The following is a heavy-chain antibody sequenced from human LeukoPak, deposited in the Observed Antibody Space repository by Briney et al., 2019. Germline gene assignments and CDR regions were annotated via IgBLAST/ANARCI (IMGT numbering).Heavy chain of an antibody. D-gene: IGHD1-14*01. CDR2: INHSGST. Sequence: PSETLSLTCTVSGGSISSYYRSWIRQPPGKGLEWIGEINHSGSTNYNPSLKSRVTISVDTSKNQFSLKLSSVTAADTAVYYCARRVRKMTAPDYWGQGTLVTVSS. CDR3: ARRVRKMTAPDY. V-gene: IGHV4-34*01. CDR1: GGSISSYY. J-gene: IGHJ4*02.